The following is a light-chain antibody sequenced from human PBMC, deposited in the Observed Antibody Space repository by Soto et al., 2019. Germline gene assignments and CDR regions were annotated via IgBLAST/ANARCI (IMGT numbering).Light chain of an antibody. Sequence: QSAMTQPPSVSAAPGQRVTISCSGSSSNIGGNSVSWYQQLPGTAPKLLIYYDDKRPSGIPDRFSGSKSGTSATLGITGFQTGDEADYYCGSWDSSLSAYVFGTGTKLTVL. J-gene: IGLJ1*01. CDR2: YDD. V-gene: IGLV1-51*01. CDR1: SSNIGGNS. CDR3: GSWDSSLSAYV.